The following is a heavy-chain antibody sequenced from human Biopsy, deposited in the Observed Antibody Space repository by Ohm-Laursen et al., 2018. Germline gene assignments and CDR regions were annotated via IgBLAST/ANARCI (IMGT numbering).Heavy chain of an antibody. V-gene: IGHV4-39*07. D-gene: IGHD4-11*01. CDR2: VSYTGST. CDR1: GDSISSSTYY. CDR3: ARDSGILNYGNFKYYHYYVS. Sequence: TLSLTCSVSGDSISSSTYYWGWIRQPPGKGLEWIGYVSYTGSTDYNPSLQSRVSISVDTSRNQVSLTLSSVTAADTTVYYCARDSGILNYGNFKYYHYYVSWGQGTLVTVSS. J-gene: IGHJ4*02.